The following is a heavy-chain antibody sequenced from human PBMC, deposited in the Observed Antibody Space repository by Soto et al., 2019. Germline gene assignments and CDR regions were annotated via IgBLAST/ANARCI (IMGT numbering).Heavy chain of an antibody. CDR1: GGSISDDQ. D-gene: IGHD3-16*01. CDR3: ARMRGLGEISPYLDY. Sequence: QVQLQESGPGLVKPSETLSLTCSISGGSISDDQWIWIRQPPGKGLEWIGYIYYSGRTNYNPSLKSRLTISLDTSTRQFSLRLRSVSAADTAVYYCARMRGLGEISPYLDYWGQGALVTVSS. CDR2: IYYSGRT. V-gene: IGHV4-59*01. J-gene: IGHJ4*02.